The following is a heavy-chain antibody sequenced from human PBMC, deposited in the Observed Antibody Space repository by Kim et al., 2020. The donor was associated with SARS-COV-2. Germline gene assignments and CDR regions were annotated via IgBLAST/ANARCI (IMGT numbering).Heavy chain of an antibody. D-gene: IGHD2-8*02. CDR2: INHSGST. CDR3: SRLGLPASTGIRYWCFDL. J-gene: IGHJ2*01. CDR1: GGSFSGYC. V-gene: IGHV4-34*01. Sequence: SETLSHTCAVSGGSFSGYCWNWIRQPPGKGLEWVWEINHSGSTNYNPTLKSRGTISVDTATNQFPLKLSSVTTADTAADYYSRLGLPASTGIRYWCFDL.